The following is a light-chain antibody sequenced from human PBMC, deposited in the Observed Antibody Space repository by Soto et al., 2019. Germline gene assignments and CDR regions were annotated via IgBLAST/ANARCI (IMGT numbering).Light chain of an antibody. J-gene: IGLJ1*01. Sequence: QSALTQPASVSGSPGQSITISCTGTSSDVGGYNYVSWYQQHPGEAPKLMIYEVSNRPSGVSNRFSGSKSGNTASLTISGLQAEDEADYYCSPYTSSSAYVFGTGTKVTVL. V-gene: IGLV2-14*01. CDR3: SPYTSSSAYV. CDR2: EVS. CDR1: SSDVGGYNY.